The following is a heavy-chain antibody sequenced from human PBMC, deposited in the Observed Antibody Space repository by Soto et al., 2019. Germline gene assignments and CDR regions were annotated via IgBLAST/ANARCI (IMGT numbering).Heavy chain of an antibody. CDR3: ARDVAATGAARWLDP. CDR2: IWYDGSHK. D-gene: IGHD6-13*01. Sequence: QVQVVESGGGVVQSGRSLRLSCEASGFPFGSHGMHWVRQAPGKGLEWVAFIWYDGSHKDYAASVRGRFTISKDDSKNTLYLEMDNLRGKDTAIYYCARDVAATGAARWLDPWGQGTLVSVSS. CDR1: GFPFGSHG. V-gene: IGHV3-33*01. J-gene: IGHJ5*02.